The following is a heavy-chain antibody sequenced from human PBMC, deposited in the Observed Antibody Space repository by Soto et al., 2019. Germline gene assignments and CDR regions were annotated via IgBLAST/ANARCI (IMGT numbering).Heavy chain of an antibody. CDR3: ACLSSTWPRDY. V-gene: IGHV3-23*01. D-gene: IGHD6-13*01. J-gene: IGHJ4*02. CDR1: GFTFSSYA. CDR2: ISGSGGST. Sequence: EVQLLESGGGLVQPGGSLRLSCAASGFTFSSYAMSWVRQAPGKGLEWVSAISGSGGSTYYADSVKGRFTISRDNSKNSMSLQMNSLRAEDTAVYYCACLSSTWPRDYWGQGTLVTVSS.